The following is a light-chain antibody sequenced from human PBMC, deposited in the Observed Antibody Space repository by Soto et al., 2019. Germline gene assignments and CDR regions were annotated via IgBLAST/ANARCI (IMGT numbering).Light chain of an antibody. V-gene: IGKV3-20*01. Sequence: EIVLMQSPGTLSLSPGEGATLSCRASQSVNSNYLAWYQQKPDQAPTVLIFDTSRRATGVPDRFSGSGSGTDFTLTISRLEPDDFAVYYCQQYGSSQLTFAHGTKVNIK. J-gene: IGKJ3*01. CDR1: QSVNSNY. CDR2: DTS. CDR3: QQYGSSQLT.